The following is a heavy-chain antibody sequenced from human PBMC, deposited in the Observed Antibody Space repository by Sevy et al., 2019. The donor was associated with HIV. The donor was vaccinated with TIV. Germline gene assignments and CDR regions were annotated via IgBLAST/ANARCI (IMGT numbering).Heavy chain of an antibody. CDR1: GFTFSNAW. CDR3: TTDWPSSGTLGSGYMDV. Sequence: GGSLRLSCAASGFTFSNAWMSWVRQAPGKGLEWVGRTKRKTDGGTTDYVEPVKGRFTISGDDSETRLYLQMNSLKTEDTAGYYCTTDWPSSGTLGSGYMDVWGKGTTVTVSS. CDR2: TKRKTDGGTT. J-gene: IGHJ6*03. V-gene: IGHV3-15*01. D-gene: IGHD1-26*01.